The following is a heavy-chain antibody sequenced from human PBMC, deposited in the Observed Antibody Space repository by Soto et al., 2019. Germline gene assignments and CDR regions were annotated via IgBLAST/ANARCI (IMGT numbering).Heavy chain of an antibody. V-gene: IGHV3-48*02. J-gene: IGHJ6*02. D-gene: IGHD3-16*01. CDR2: ISSRSYTI. CDR3: ARGGRSSDNGMDV. Sequence: EVQLVESGGGLVQPGGSLRLSCAASGFSFSTYSMNWVRQAPGKGLEWVSYISSRSYTIYYVDSVKCRFTISRDNAKKSLYLQMNRARDADTAVYYCARGGRSSDNGMDVWGQGTTVTVSS. CDR1: GFSFSTYS.